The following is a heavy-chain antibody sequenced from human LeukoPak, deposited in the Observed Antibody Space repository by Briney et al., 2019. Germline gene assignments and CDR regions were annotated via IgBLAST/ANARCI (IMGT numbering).Heavy chain of an antibody. J-gene: IGHJ4*02. CDR3: VREDTPATANY. CDR2: ISGGGDIT. D-gene: IGHD2-21*02. V-gene: IGHV3-23*01. Sequence: PGGSLRLSCAASGFNSANHAMSWVRQTAGKGLEWVSAISGGGDITYYADSVKGRFTISRDNSKDTLFLQMHSLRPGDTAVYYCVREDTPATANYWGQGTPVTISS. CDR1: GFNSANHA.